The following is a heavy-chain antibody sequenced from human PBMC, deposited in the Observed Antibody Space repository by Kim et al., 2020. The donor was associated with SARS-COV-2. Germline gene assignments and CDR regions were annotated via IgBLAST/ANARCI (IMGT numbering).Heavy chain of an antibody. V-gene: IGHV1-3*04. CDR2: IHSGKGTT. Sequence: ASVKVSCKTSGYTFTTYNIHWVRQAPGQGLECMGWIHSGKGTTKYSQKFQGRVSITRDTSANTAYMELTSLESEDTAVYYCARGGTGPAWGQGTLVTVSS. D-gene: IGHD1-1*01. CDR3: ARGGTGPA. CDR1: GYTFTTYN. J-gene: IGHJ4*02.